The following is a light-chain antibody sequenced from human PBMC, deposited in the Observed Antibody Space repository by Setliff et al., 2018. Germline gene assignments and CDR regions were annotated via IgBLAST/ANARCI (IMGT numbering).Light chain of an antibody. V-gene: IGLV2-14*03. Sequence: QSVLTQPASVSGSPGQSITISCSGTSSDVGSYDLVSWYQQHPGKAPKLIIYAVSDRPSGVSNRFSGSKSGNTASLTISGLQTEDEADYYCNAYTSGSTYVFGTGTKATVL. CDR1: SSDVGSYDL. J-gene: IGLJ1*01. CDR2: AVS. CDR3: NAYTSGSTYV.